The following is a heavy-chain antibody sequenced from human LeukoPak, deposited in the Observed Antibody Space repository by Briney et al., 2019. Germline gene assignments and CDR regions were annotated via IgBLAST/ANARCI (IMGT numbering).Heavy chain of an antibody. V-gene: IGHV3-23*01. CDR1: GFTLSSYA. D-gene: IGHD6-25*01. Sequence: ERSLRLSCAASGFTLSSYAMSWVRQAPGKGPEWVSTISIDGGRTYYADSVKGRFTVSRDTSKNTLYLQMNSLRAEDTAVYYCARKGIGSSRYQNMDVWGKGTTVTVSS. CDR2: ISIDGGRT. CDR3: ARKGIGSSRYQNMDV. J-gene: IGHJ6*03.